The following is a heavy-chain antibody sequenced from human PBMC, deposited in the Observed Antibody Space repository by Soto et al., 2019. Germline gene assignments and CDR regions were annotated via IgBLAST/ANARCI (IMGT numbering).Heavy chain of an antibody. CDR1: GGPIRSSSHY. V-gene: IGHV4-39*02. CDR3: AREGGYVDY. CDR2: IDESGDS. D-gene: IGHD1-1*01. Sequence: PSETLSLTCTVSGGPIRSSSHYWGWIRQSPGTGLEWIGSIDESGDSYYNPSLKSRVTIFVDTSKNQFSLKHFSVSGADSAIYYCAREGGYVDYWGQGTLATVSS. J-gene: IGHJ4*02.